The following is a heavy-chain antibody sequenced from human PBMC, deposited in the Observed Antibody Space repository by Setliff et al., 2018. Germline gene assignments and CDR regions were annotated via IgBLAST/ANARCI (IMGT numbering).Heavy chain of an antibody. Sequence: GGSLRLSCEASGFTLDDYYMTWIRQAPGKGLEWISVLSGDGNAYYADSVKGRFTISGDTSKNALYLQMNSLRAEDTAVYYCRLWFGELSRDYWGPGTLVTVSS. CDR3: RLWFGELSRDY. J-gene: IGHJ4*02. D-gene: IGHD3-10*01. CDR1: GFTLDDYY. CDR2: LSGDGNA. V-gene: IGHV3-53*01.